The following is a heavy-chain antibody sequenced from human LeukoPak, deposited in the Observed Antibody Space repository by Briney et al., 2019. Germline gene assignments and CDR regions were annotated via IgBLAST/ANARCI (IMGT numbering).Heavy chain of an antibody. CDR1: GFSFSSYG. D-gene: IGHD2-15*01. CDR2: ISSTGGTT. V-gene: IGHV3-23*01. J-gene: IGHJ6*03. Sequence: GGSLRLSCAASGFSFSSYGMSWVRQAPGKGLEWVSAISSTGGTTYYADSVKGRFTISRDNSKNTLYLQMNSLRAEDTAIYYCAKNGDRGAYCSGGSCYPYYYYYMDVWGKGTTVTISS. CDR3: AKNGDRGAYCSGGSCYPYYYYYMDV.